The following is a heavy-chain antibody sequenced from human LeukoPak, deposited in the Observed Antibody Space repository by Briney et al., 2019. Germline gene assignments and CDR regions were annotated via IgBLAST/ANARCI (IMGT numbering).Heavy chain of an antibody. CDR1: GFTVSSYY. J-gene: IGHJ4*02. CDR2: IYSGGTT. V-gene: IGHV3-53*01. Sequence: GESLRLSCAASGFTVSSYYMTWVRQAPGKGLEWVSVIYSGGTTYYADSVKGRFTISRDNSKNTLYLQVNSLRAEDTAVYYCARERGTTTSDIYFDYWGQGTLVTVSS. D-gene: IGHD1-26*01. CDR3: ARERGTTTSDIYFDY.